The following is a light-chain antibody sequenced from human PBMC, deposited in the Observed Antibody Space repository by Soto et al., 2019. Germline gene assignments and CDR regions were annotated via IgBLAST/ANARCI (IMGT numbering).Light chain of an antibody. V-gene: IGKV3-20*01. Sequence: EIVLTQSPGTLSLSPGERATLSCRASQSVSSSYFAWYQQRFGQAPRLLIYGASSRATGIPDRFSGSGSGTDFTLTISRLEPEDFAVYYCQQSGSSSWTFGQGTKVEIK. J-gene: IGKJ1*01. CDR2: GAS. CDR3: QQSGSSSWT. CDR1: QSVSSSY.